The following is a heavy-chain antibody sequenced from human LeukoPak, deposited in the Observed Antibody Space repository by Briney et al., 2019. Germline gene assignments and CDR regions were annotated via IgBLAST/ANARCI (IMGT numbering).Heavy chain of an antibody. J-gene: IGHJ4*02. Sequence: GGSLRLSCAASGFTFSNYGMSWVRQAPGKGLEWVSAMSGSGGHMYYTDSVKGRFTISRGNSKNTLYLQMNSLRAEDTAVYYCAKVVDYYDSLDYFDYWGQGTLVTVSS. D-gene: IGHD3-22*01. CDR2: MSGSGGHM. CDR1: GFTFSNYG. V-gene: IGHV3-23*01. CDR3: AKVVDYYDSLDYFDY.